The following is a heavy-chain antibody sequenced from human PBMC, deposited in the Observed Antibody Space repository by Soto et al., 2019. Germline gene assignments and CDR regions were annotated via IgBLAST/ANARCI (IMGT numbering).Heavy chain of an antibody. J-gene: IGHJ6*02. D-gene: IGHD2-8*01. CDR1: GYTFTGYY. CDR3: ARGDSTDCSNGVCSFFYNHDMDV. Sequence: ASVKVSCKASGYTFTGYYMHWVRQAPGQGLEWMGWVNPNSGGTSTAQKFQGWVTMTTDTSISTASMELTRLTSDDTAIYYCARGDSTDCSNGVCSFFYNHDMDVWGQGTTVTVSS. V-gene: IGHV1-2*04. CDR2: VNPNSGGT.